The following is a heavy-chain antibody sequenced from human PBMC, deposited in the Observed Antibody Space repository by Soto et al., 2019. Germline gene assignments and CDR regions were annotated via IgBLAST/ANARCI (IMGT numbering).Heavy chain of an antibody. CDR3: ARGPYSISWYGCFEPTNTYYYGMDV. J-gene: IGHJ6*02. CDR1: GYTFTGYY. Sequence: GASVKVSCKASGYTFTGYYMHWVRQAPGQGLEWMGWINPNSGGTNYAQKFQGWVTMTRDTSISTAYMELSRLRSDDTAVYYCARGPYSISWYGCFEPTNTYYYGMDVWGQGTTVTGPS. CDR2: INPNSGGT. V-gene: IGHV1-2*04. D-gene: IGHD6-13*01.